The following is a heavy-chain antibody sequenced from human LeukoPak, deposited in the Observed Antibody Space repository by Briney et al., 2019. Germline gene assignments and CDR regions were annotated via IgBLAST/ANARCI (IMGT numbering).Heavy chain of an antibody. J-gene: IGHJ6*02. CDR1: GFTFSTYT. D-gene: IGHD2/OR15-2a*01. V-gene: IGHV3-23*01. CDR2: ISGGAGNT. Sequence: GGSLRLSCAASGFTFSTYTMNWVRQAPGKGLEWVSAISGGAGNTYYADSVKGRFTISRGSSRNTLFLQMNSLGAEDTAVYYCAKGMTFQYYYSMDVWGQGTSVTVSS. CDR3: AKGMTFQYYYSMDV.